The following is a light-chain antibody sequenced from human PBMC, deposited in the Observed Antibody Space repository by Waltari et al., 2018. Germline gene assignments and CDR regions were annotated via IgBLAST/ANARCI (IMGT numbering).Light chain of an antibody. CDR3: CSNVGSSVF. Sequence: QSALTQPASVSGSPGQSITIRCSAFNSNVGSYNLVAWYQKHPGKAPKLLIYEGNRRPSGVSNRFSGSKSDNTASLTLSGLQAEDEADYYCCSNVGSSVFFGGGTKLTVL. CDR1: NSNVGSYNL. V-gene: IGLV2-23*03. CDR2: EGN. J-gene: IGLJ2*01.